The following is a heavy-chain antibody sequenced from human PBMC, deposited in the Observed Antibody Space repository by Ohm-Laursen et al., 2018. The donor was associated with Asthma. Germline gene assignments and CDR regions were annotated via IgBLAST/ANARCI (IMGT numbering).Heavy chain of an antibody. CDR2: ITSYSSTT. Sequence: SLRLSCSASGFTFSSYSMNWVRQAPGKGLEWVSYITSYSSTTYYADSVKGRFTISRDNAKNSLYLQMNSLRAQETAVYYCAVRTTSAGFDVWGQGTTVTVSS. D-gene: IGHD1-1*01. V-gene: IGHV3-48*01. J-gene: IGHJ6*02. CDR3: AVRTTSAGFDV. CDR1: GFTFSSYS.